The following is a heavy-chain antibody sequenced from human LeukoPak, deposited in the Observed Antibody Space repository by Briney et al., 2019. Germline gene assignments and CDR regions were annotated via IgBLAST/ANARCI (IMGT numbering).Heavy chain of an antibody. Sequence: GGPLRLSCAASTSTFSSNAMHWVRQAPGKGLEWVAAISYDGSNKYYADSVKGRFTISRDNSKNTLYMQMNGLRAEDTAVYYCARSKSLSYYDILGYFDYWGQGTLVTVSS. CDR3: ARSKSLSYYDILGYFDY. J-gene: IGHJ4*02. CDR2: ISYDGSNK. V-gene: IGHV3-30*04. CDR1: TSTFSSNA. D-gene: IGHD3-9*01.